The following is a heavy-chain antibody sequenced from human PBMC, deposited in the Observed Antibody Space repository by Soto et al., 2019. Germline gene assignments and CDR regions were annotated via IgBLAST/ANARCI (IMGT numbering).Heavy chain of an antibody. CDR1: GFTFSSYA. D-gene: IGHD3-10*01. CDR2: ISGSGGST. CDR3: ANRYYGSGSYGFDYYYGMDV. J-gene: IGHJ6*02. Sequence: GGSLRLSCAASGFTFSSYAMSWVRQAPGKGLEWVSAISGSGGSTYYADSVKGRFTISRDNSKNTLYLQMNSLRAEDTVVYYCANRYYGSGSYGFDYYYGMDVWGQGTTVTVSS. V-gene: IGHV3-23*01.